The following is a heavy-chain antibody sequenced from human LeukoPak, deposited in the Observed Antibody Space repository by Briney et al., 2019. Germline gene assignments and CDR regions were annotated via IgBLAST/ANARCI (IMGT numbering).Heavy chain of an antibody. D-gene: IGHD3-3*01. CDR1: GYTFTSYG. CDR3: ARAGGSRYDFWSGSNWFDP. CDR2: ISAYNGNT. Sequence: ASVKVSCKASGYTFTSYGISWVRQAPGQGLEWMGRISAYNGNTNYAQKLQGRVTMTTDTSTSTAYMELRSLRSDDTAVYYCARAGGSRYDFWSGSNWFDPWGQGTLVTVSS. V-gene: IGHV1-18*01. J-gene: IGHJ5*02.